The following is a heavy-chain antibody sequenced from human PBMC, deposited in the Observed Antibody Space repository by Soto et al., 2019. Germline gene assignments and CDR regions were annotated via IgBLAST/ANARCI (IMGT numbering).Heavy chain of an antibody. CDR1: DGSISNFY. J-gene: IGHJ4*02. D-gene: IGHD3-22*01. CDR2: ISSSGNT. V-gene: IGHV4-59*01. Sequence: LSLTFTVSDGSISNFYWSWIRQPPGKGLEWIGYISSSGNTNYNPSLKSRVSISVDTSKNQFSLNLTSVTAADTGVYYCARAPMVLTRSYFDSWGQGTPVTVSS. CDR3: ARAPMVLTRSYFDS.